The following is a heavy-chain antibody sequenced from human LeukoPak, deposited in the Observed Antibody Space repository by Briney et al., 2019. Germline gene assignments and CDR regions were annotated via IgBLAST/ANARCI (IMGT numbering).Heavy chain of an antibody. CDR1: GGSFSGYY. Sequence: SETLSLTCAVYGGSFSGYYWSWIRQSPGKGLEWIGEINHSGTTNYNPSLKSRVTISVDRSKNQFSLKLSSVTAADTAVYYCARGRASSGYYDYWGQGTLVTVSS. CDR2: INHSGTT. CDR3: ARGRASSGYYDY. J-gene: IGHJ4*02. V-gene: IGHV4-34*01. D-gene: IGHD3-3*01.